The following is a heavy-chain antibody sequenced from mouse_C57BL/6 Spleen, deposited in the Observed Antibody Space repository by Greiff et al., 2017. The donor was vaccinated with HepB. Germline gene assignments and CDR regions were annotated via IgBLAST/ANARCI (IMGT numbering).Heavy chain of an antibody. V-gene: IGHV5-17*01. CDR1: GFTFSVYG. CDR3: ARGGWLHYYAMDY. J-gene: IGHJ4*01. D-gene: IGHD2-3*01. CDR2: ISSGSSTI. Sequence: EVMLVESGGGLVKPGGSLKLSCAASGFTFSVYGMHWVRQAPEKGLEWVAYISSGSSTIYYADTVKGRFTISRDNAKNTLFLQMTSLRSEDTAMYYCARGGWLHYYAMDYWGQGTSVTVSS.